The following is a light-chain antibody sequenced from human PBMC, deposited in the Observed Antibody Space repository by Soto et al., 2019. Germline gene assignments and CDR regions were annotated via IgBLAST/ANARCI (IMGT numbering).Light chain of an antibody. V-gene: IGLV2-14*01. CDR3: SSYTSSSTVV. Sequence: QSALTQPASVSVSPGQSITISCTGTSSAVGGYNYVSWYQQHPGKAPKLMIYDVSNRPSGVSNRFSGFTLANTASLTISALQAEDEADYYCSSYTSSSTVVFGGGTQLTVL. CDR1: SSAVGGYNY. CDR2: DVS. J-gene: IGLJ2*01.